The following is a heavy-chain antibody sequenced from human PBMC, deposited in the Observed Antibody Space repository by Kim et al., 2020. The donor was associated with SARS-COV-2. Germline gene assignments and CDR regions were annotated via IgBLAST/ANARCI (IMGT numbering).Heavy chain of an antibody. CDR3: AKRGIVVVPAAIRSGMDV. Sequence: KGRFTIARDNSKNTLYLQMNSLRAEDTAVYYCAKRGIVVVPAAIRSGMDVWGQGTTVTVSS. J-gene: IGHJ6*02. D-gene: IGHD2-2*01. V-gene: IGHV3-23*01.